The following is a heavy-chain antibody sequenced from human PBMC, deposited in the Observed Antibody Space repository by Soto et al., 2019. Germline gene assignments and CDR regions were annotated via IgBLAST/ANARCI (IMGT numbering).Heavy chain of an antibody. J-gene: IGHJ6*02. CDR1: GVTFSNYG. V-gene: IGHV3-33*06. D-gene: IGHD3-10*01. Sequence: AGGSLRLSCAASGVTFSNYGMHLVRQAPGKGLEWVAVTCAGGGNKYYADSVKGRFTISRDNSKNTLYLQMNSLRAEDTAVYYCAKGKELLWFAGRLYYYGMDVWGQGTTVTVSS. CDR2: TCAGGGNK. CDR3: AKGKELLWFAGRLYYYGMDV.